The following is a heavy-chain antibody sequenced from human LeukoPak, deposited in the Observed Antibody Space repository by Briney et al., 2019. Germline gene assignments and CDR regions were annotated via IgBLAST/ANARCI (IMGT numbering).Heavy chain of an antibody. Sequence: SQTLSLTCTVSGDSISSGDYYWGWIRQPPGKGLEWIGSIYYTGSSYYTPSLKGRVTMFVDTPKNQFSLKLSSVTAADTAVYYCARQGYYYDSSGHPTDYWGQGTLVTVSS. V-gene: IGHV4-39*01. J-gene: IGHJ4*02. CDR3: ARQGYYYDSSGHPTDY. CDR2: IYYTGSS. CDR1: GDSISSGDYY. D-gene: IGHD3-22*01.